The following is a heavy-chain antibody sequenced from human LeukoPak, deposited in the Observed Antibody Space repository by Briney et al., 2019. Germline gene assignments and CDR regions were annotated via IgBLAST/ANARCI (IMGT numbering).Heavy chain of an antibody. CDR1: GFTFDDYG. Sequence: GGSLRLSCAASGFTFDDYGMSWVRQAPGKGLEWVSGINWNGGSTGYADSVKGRFTISRDNAKNSLYLQMNSLRAEDTALYYCAGEKMTTVTTAFDYWGQGTLVTVSS. CDR2: INWNGGST. V-gene: IGHV3-20*04. CDR3: AGEKMTTVTTAFDY. J-gene: IGHJ4*02. D-gene: IGHD4-17*01.